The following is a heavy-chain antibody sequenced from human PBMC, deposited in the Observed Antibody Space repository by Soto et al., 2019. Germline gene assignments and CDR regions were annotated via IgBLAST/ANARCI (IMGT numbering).Heavy chain of an antibody. J-gene: IGHJ3*02. D-gene: IGHD2-15*01. CDR1: SASISSNTYT. CDR2: IYYSGSA. V-gene: IGHV4-39*01. Sequence: TLSLTCTVSSASISSNTYTWGWIRQPPGRGLEWMANIYYSGSAYYNPSLKSRVSTSVDTSRNQFSLKLRSVTAADTAVYYCARQGSRAFDIWGQGTMVTVSS. CDR3: ARQGSRAFDI.